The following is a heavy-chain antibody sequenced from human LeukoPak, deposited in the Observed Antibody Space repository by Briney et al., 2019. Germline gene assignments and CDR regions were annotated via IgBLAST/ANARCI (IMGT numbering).Heavy chain of an antibody. V-gene: IGHV3-23*01. Sequence: GGSLRLSCAASGLTFGDYVVIWVRQAPGKGLEWVSGITASGDRTFYGDSVRGRITVSRDNSKNTVYLQMNSLRVDDTAVYYCARRDIVVVVSASDYWGQGTLVTVSS. CDR3: ARRDIVVVVSASDY. D-gene: IGHD2-15*01. CDR2: ITASGDRT. J-gene: IGHJ4*02. CDR1: GLTFGDYV.